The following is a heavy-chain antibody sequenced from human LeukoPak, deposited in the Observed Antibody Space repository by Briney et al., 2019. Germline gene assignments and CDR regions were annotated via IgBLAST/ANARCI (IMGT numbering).Heavy chain of an antibody. Sequence: PGGSLRLSCAASGFTFSSYWMSWVRQAPGKGLEWVANIKQDGSEKYYVDSVKGRFTISRDNAKNSLYLQMNSLRAEDTAVYYCARGSGFGEADAFDIWGQGTMVTVSS. CDR1: GFTFSSYW. J-gene: IGHJ3*02. D-gene: IGHD3-10*01. CDR3: ARGSGFGEADAFDI. V-gene: IGHV3-7*01. CDR2: IKQDGSEK.